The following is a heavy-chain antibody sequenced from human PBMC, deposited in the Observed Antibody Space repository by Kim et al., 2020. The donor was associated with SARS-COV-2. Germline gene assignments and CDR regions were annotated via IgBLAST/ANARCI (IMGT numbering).Heavy chain of an antibody. D-gene: IGHD2-15*01. V-gene: IGHV1-46*01. J-gene: IGHJ5*02. Sequence: FQGRVTMTRDTSTSTVYMELSSLRSEDTAVYYCARSVSRVVVVVAAEFDPWGQGTLVTVSS. CDR3: ARSVSRVVVVVAAEFDP.